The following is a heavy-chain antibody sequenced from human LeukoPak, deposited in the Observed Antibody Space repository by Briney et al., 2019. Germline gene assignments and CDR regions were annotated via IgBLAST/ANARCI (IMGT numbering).Heavy chain of an antibody. CDR2: IYYSGST. CDR3: ARDCYYGMDV. V-gene: IGHV4-59*01. J-gene: IGHJ6*02. Sequence: SETLSLTCTVSGGSISSYYWSWIRQPPGKGLEWIGYIYYSGSTNYNPSLESRVTISVDTSKNQFSLKLSSVTAADTAVYYCARDCYYGMDVWGQGTTVTVSS. CDR1: GGSISSYY.